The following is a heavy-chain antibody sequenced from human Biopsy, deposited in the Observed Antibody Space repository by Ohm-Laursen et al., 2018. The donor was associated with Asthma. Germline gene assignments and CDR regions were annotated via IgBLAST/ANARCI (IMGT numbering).Heavy chain of an antibody. CDR2: VFYSGTT. CDR1: GAYIGTSDYH. CDR3: ARLADCSGGACYSYGWFDP. V-gene: IGHV4-30-4*01. J-gene: IGHJ5*02. D-gene: IGHD2-15*01. Sequence: TLSLTCTVSGAYIGTSDYHWSWIRQSPGKGLEWIGFVFYSGTTHYSRSLERRLYISIDTARNEFSMRLRSLTAADTAVYYCARLADCSGGACYSYGWFDPWGHGTRVTVSS.